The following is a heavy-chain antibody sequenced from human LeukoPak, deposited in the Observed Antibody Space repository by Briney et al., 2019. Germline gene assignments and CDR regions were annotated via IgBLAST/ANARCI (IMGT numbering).Heavy chain of an antibody. D-gene: IGHD6-13*01. V-gene: IGHV4-59*01. CDR2: IYYSGST. CDR3: ASQQLAPYYFDY. Sequence: SETLSLTCTVSGGSINGYYWSWIRQPPGKGLEWIGYIYYSGSTNYNPSLKSRLTISVDTSKNHFSLKLISVTAADTAVYYCASQQLAPYYFDYWGQGTLVTVSS. J-gene: IGHJ4*02. CDR1: GGSINGYY.